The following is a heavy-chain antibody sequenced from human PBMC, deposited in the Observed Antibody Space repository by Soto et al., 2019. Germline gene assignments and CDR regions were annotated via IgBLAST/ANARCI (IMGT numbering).Heavy chain of an antibody. CDR2: IYYSGST. Sequence: ETLSLTCTVSGGSISSSSYYWGWIRQPPGKGLEWIGSIYYSGSTYYNPSLKSRVTISVDTSKNQFSLKLSSVTAADTAVYYCARQNSSGWYAYNWFDPWGQGTLVTV. CDR1: GGSISSSSYY. D-gene: IGHD6-19*01. V-gene: IGHV4-39*01. J-gene: IGHJ5*02. CDR3: ARQNSSGWYAYNWFDP.